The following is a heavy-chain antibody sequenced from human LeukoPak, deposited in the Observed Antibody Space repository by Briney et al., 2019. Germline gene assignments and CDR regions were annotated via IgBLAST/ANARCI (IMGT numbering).Heavy chain of an antibody. V-gene: IGHV1-8*01. D-gene: IGHD1-20*01. CDR1: GYTFTSYD. CDR2: MNPNSGNT. CDR3: ARGRITATTEWFDP. J-gene: IGHJ5*02. Sequence: ASVKVSCKASGYTFTSYDINWVRQATGQGLEWMGWMNPNSGNTGYAQKFQGRVTMTRNTSISTAYMELSSLRSEDTAVYYCARGRITATTEWFDPWGQGTLVTVSS.